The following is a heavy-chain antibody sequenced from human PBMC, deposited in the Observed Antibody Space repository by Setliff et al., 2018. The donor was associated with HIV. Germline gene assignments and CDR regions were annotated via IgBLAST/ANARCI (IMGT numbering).Heavy chain of an antibody. J-gene: IGHJ4*02. CDR1: GGSISGHY. Sequence: SETLSLTCTVSGGSISGHYWSWIRQPPGRGLEWIGYIYSSGSTNFNPPLQSRVTISVDTSKNQFSLKLSSVTAADTAVYYCARGLNYYGSGSYLPLGYWGQGTLVTVSS. V-gene: IGHV4-4*09. D-gene: IGHD3-10*01. CDR2: IYSSGST. CDR3: ARGLNYYGSGSYLPLGY.